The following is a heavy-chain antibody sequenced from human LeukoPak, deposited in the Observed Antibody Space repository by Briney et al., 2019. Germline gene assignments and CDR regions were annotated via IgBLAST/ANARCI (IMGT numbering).Heavy chain of an antibody. Sequence: PSETLSLTCTVSGGSISSYYWSWIRQPPGKGLEWIGYIYYSGSTYYNPSLKSRVTISVDTSKNQFSLKLSSVTAADTAVYYCARVSVAGTGPDYWGQGTLVTVSS. J-gene: IGHJ4*02. D-gene: IGHD6-19*01. CDR2: IYYSGST. V-gene: IGHV4-59*01. CDR1: GGSISSYY. CDR3: ARVSVAGTGPDY.